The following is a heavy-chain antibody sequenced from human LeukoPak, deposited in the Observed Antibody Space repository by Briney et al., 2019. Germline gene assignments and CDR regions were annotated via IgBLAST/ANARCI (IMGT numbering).Heavy chain of an antibody. Sequence: PGGSLRLSCAASGFTFSSYEMNWVRQAPGKGLEGVSYISSSGSTIYYADSVKGRFSISRDNAKNSLYLQMNSLRAEDTAVYYCARARYCSGGSCYFDYWGQGTLVTVSS. CDR1: GFTFSSYE. CDR3: ARARYCSGGSCYFDY. D-gene: IGHD2-15*01. V-gene: IGHV3-48*03. J-gene: IGHJ4*02. CDR2: ISSSGSTI.